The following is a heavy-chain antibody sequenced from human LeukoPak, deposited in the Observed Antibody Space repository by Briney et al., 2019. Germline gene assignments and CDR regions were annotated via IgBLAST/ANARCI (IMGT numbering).Heavy chain of an antibody. CDR3: ARQGCSGGSCKQLAYYGMDV. D-gene: IGHD2-15*01. CDR2: IYYSGST. Sequence: SETLSLTCTVSGGSISNGVYYWSWIRQHPGKGLEWIGYIYYSGSTYYSPSLKSRLTMSVDTSKNQFSLKLSSVTAADTAVYYCARQGCSGGSCKQLAYYGMDVWGQGTTVTVSS. V-gene: IGHV4-31*03. J-gene: IGHJ6*02. CDR1: GGSISNGVYY.